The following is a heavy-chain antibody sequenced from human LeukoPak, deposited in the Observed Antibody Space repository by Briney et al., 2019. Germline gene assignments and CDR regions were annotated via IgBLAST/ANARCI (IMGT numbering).Heavy chain of an antibody. Sequence: PGGSLRLSCAASGFTFSSYAMSWVRQAPGKGLVWVSGLNEDGGYTYYADSVKGRFTISRDNSENTLHLQMRSLRAEDTAIYYCVRDFRCSGGSCPLFDSWGQGTLVTVSS. CDR2: LNEDGGYT. V-gene: IGHV3-23*01. CDR1: GFTFSSYA. D-gene: IGHD2-15*01. CDR3: VRDFRCSGGSCPLFDS. J-gene: IGHJ4*02.